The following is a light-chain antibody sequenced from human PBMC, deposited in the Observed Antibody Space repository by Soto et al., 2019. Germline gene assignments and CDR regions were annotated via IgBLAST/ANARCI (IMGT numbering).Light chain of an antibody. J-gene: IGLJ7*01. CDR3: SSYAGSNIYV. V-gene: IGLV2-8*01. CDR2: EIN. Sequence: QAVLTQPPSASGSPGQSVTISCTGTSSDVGAFNYVSWYQQHPGKAPKLMIFEINKRPSGVPDRFSCSKSGNTASLTVSGLQAEDEADYYCSSYAGSNIYVFGGGTQLTVL. CDR1: SSDVGAFNY.